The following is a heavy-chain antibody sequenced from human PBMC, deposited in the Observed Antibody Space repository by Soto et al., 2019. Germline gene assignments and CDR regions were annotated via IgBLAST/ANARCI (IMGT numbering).Heavy chain of an antibody. CDR2: IYSSGST. CDR3: AILTMVRGVGLFDL. Sequence: PSEPLSLTFTVSGAPIHSYYWSWIRQSPGKGLEWIGQIYSSGSTNYNPSLRSRVTILVDPSRNQFSLKLNSVTAADTATYYWAILTMVRGVGLFDLWCKGRLV. D-gene: IGHD3-10*01. V-gene: IGHV4-59*01. CDR1: GAPIHSYY. J-gene: IGHJ2*01.